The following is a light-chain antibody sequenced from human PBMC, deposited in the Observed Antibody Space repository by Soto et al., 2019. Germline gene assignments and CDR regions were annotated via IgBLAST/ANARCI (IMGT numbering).Light chain of an antibody. CDR1: TSDVGTYNL. J-gene: IGLJ3*02. CDR2: EVD. CDR3: CSHAGSRDRWL. Sequence: QSVLTQPASVSGSPGQSITISCTGTTSDVGTYNLVSWYQQHPGKAPKVVIYEVDKPPSGVSHRFSGSKSGNTASLTISGLQSEEDADYYCCSHAGSRDRWLFGGGTQLTVL. V-gene: IGLV2-23*02.